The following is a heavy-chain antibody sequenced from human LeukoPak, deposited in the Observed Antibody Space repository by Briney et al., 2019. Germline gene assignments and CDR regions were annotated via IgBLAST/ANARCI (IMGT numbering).Heavy chain of an antibody. V-gene: IGHV3-53*01. CDR2: IYSGGST. J-gene: IGHJ6*02. D-gene: IGHD2-2*01. CDR1: GFTVSSNY. CDR3: ARLGYCSSTSCSNYYYYGMDV. Sequence: PGGSLRLSCAASGFTVSSNYMSWVRQAPGKGLEWVSVIYSGGSTYYADSVKGRFTISRDNAKNSLYLQMNSLRAEDTAVYYCARLGYCSSTSCSNYYYYGMDVWGQGTTVTVSS.